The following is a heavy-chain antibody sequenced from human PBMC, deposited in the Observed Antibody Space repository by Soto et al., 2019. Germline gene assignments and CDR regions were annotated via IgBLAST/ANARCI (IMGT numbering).Heavy chain of an antibody. CDR2: IIPTFGTA. Sequence: SSVKVSCKASGGTFSSYAISWVRQAPGQGLEWMGGIIPTFGTANYAQKFQGRVTITADESTSTAYMELSSLRSEDTAVYYCARGLNWNYYYYGMDVCGQGTTVIVSS. D-gene: IGHD1-20*01. CDR1: GGTFSSYA. CDR3: ARGLNWNYYYYGMDV. V-gene: IGHV1-69*13. J-gene: IGHJ6*02.